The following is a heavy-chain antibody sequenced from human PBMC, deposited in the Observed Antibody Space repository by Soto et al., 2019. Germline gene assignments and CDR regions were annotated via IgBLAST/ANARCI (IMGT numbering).Heavy chain of an antibody. CDR3: ARDLAARAH. D-gene: IGHD6-6*01. V-gene: IGHV1-46*01. J-gene: IGHJ4*02. Sequence: QVQLAQSGAEVKKPGASVKLSCRTSGYTFTHYYIHWVGQAPGQGLEWLGIIKAASGSTKYAQDFQGRVTLTMDTSTTTVYMDLSALTAEHTAIFSCARDLAARAHWGQGTLVTVSS. CDR2: IKAASGST. CDR1: GYTFTHYY.